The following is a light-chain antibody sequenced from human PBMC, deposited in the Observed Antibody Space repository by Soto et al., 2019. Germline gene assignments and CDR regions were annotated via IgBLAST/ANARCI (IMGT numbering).Light chain of an antibody. CDR2: GAS. CDR3: QQYHNWPPQYT. V-gene: IGKV3-15*01. Sequence: EIVMTQSPATLSVSPGERVTHSCRASQTISSNLAWYQQKPGQAPRLLIHGASSRASGVPDRFRGSGSGTDFTLTISSLQSEDFAVYYCQQYHNWPPQYTFSQGTKLQIK. J-gene: IGKJ2*01. CDR1: QTISSN.